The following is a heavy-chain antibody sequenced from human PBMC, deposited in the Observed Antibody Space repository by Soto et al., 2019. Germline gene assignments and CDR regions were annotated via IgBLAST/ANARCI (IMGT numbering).Heavy chain of an antibody. Sequence: GGSLRLSCAASGFTFSSYSMNWVRQAPGKGLEWVSYISSSSSTIYYADSVKGRFTISRDNAKNSLYLQMNSLRAEDTAVYYCARASEYYDILTGYYMSAFDIWGQGTMVTVSS. CDR2: ISSSSSTI. V-gene: IGHV3-48*01. D-gene: IGHD3-9*01. J-gene: IGHJ3*02. CDR1: GFTFSSYS. CDR3: ARASEYYDILTGYYMSAFDI.